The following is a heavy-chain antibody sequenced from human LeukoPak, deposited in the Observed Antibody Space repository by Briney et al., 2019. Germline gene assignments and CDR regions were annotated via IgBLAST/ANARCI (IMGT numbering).Heavy chain of an antibody. V-gene: IGHV3-21*01. D-gene: IGHD2-2*01. J-gene: IGHJ4*02. Sequence: GGSLRLSCAASGFTFSSYSMNWVRQAPGKGLEWVSSISGSSSYIYYADSVKGRFTISRDDAKNSLYLQMNSLRAEDTAVYYCARGGKYCSSTSCYLDYWGQGTLVTISS. CDR3: ARGGKYCSSTSCYLDY. CDR2: ISGSSSYI. CDR1: GFTFSSYS.